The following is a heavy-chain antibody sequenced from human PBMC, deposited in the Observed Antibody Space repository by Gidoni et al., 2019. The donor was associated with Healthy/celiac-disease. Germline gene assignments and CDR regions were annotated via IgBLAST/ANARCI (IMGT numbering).Heavy chain of an antibody. D-gene: IGHD1-26*01. CDR3: ARGQWELRNNWFDP. J-gene: IGHJ5*02. Sequence: QVQLVESGGGVVQPGRSLRLSCAASGFTFSSYAMHWVRQAPGKGLEWVAVISYDGSNKYYADSVKGRFTISRDNSKNTLYLQMNSLRAEDTAVYYCARGQWELRNNWFDPWGQGTLVTVS. CDR1: GFTFSSYA. CDR2: ISYDGSNK. V-gene: IGHV3-30*01.